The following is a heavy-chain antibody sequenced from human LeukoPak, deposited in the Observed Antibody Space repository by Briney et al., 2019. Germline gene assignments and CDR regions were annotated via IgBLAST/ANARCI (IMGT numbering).Heavy chain of an antibody. CDR1: GYTFTSYG. Sequence: EASVKVSCKASGYTFTSYGISWVRQAPGQGLEWMGWISAYNGNTNYAQKLQGRVTMTTDTSTSTAYMELRSLKSDDTAVYYCARDQRVVGAARGLFGYWGQGTLVTVSS. D-gene: IGHD1-26*01. CDR3: ARDQRVVGAARGLFGY. J-gene: IGHJ4*02. CDR2: ISAYNGNT. V-gene: IGHV1-18*01.